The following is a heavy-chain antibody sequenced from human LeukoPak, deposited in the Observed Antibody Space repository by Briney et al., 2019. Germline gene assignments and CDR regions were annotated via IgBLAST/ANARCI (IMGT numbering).Heavy chain of an antibody. Sequence: GGSLRLSCAASGFTFSSYGMSWVRQAPGKGLKWVSDISASGGSTYYADSVKGRFTISRDNSQSTLYLQMNRLRAEDTAVYYCARRGLVWGQGTLVTVSS. D-gene: IGHD6-19*01. CDR2: ISASGGST. V-gene: IGHV3-23*01. CDR1: GFTFSSYG. J-gene: IGHJ4*02. CDR3: ARRGLV.